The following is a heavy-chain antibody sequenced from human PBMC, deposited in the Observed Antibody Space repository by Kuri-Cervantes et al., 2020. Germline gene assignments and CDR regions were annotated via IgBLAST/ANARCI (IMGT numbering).Heavy chain of an antibody. CDR2: IYHSGST. V-gene: IGHV4-34*01. CDR3: ARDSRGWFGEDYFDY. D-gene: IGHD3-10*01. Sequence: GSLRLSCAVYGGSFSGYYWSWIRQPPGKGLEWIGEIYHSGSTNYNPSLKSRVTISVDKSKNQFSLKLSSVTAADTAVYYCARDSRGWFGEDYFDYWGQGTLVTVSS. J-gene: IGHJ4*02. CDR1: GGSFSGYY.